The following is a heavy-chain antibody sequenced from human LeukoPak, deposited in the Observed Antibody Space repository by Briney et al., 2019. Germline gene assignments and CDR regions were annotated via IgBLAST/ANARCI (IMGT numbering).Heavy chain of an antibody. Sequence: PGGSLRLSCAASGFTFSEHYMDWVRQAPGKGLEWVGRIKNKANSYTTEYVASVKGRFTFSRDDSKNSLYLQMNSLKTEDTAVYYCAKSPGIAAVGRSDYWGQGTLVTVSS. CDR3: AKSPGIAAVGRSDY. CDR1: GFTFSEHY. CDR2: IKNKANSYTT. D-gene: IGHD6-13*01. J-gene: IGHJ4*02. V-gene: IGHV3-72*01.